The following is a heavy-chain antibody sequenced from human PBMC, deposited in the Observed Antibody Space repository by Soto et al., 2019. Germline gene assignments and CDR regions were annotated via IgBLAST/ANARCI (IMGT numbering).Heavy chain of an antibody. J-gene: IGHJ4*02. CDR1: GGTFSSYT. Sequence: QVQLVQSGAEVKKPGSSVKVSCKASGGTFSSYTISWVRQAPGQGLEWMGRIIPILGIANYAQKFQGRVTITADKSTSTAYMELSSLRSEDTAVYYCARGLRLQPTGFDYWGQGTLVTVSS. CDR3: ARGLRLQPTGFDY. V-gene: IGHV1-69*02. CDR2: IIPILGIA. D-gene: IGHD1-1*01.